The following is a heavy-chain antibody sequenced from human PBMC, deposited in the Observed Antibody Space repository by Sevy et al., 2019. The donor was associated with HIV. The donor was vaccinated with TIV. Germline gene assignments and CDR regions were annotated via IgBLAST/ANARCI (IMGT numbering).Heavy chain of an antibody. D-gene: IGHD3-16*01. CDR2: ISWNSGSI. J-gene: IGHJ3*02. Sequence: GGSLRLSCAASGFTFDDYAMHWVRQAPGKGLEWVSGISWNSGSIGYADSVKGRFTISRDNAKNSLYLQMSSLRAEDTALYYCAKDISYGGRGRVRGGDAFDIWGQGTMVTVSS. V-gene: IGHV3-9*01. CDR3: AKDISYGGRGRVRGGDAFDI. CDR1: GFTFDDYA.